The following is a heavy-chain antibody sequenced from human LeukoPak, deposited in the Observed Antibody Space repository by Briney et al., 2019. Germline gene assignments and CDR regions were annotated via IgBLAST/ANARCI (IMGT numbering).Heavy chain of an antibody. CDR1: GFTLCDTW. Sequence: GGSLRFSGAASGFTLCDTWLHWLRQAPGKGLVWVSRGDGSSTTYADSVKGRFTISRDNAKNTLYLQMNSLRAEDTAVYYCARDDYNRLWGQGTLVTVSS. CDR2: GDGSST. J-gene: IGHJ4*02. CDR3: ARDDYNRL. V-gene: IGHV3-74*01. D-gene: IGHD3-16*01.